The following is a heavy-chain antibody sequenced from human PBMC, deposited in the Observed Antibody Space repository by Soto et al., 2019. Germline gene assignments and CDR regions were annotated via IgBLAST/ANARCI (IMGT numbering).Heavy chain of an antibody. CDR3: AREYCISTSCSLNWFDP. CDR2: IYHSGST. V-gene: IGHV4-30-2*01. CDR1: DGSISSGGYS. Sequence: PSETLSLTCAVSDGSISSGGYSWSWIRQPPGKGLEWIGYIYHSGSTYYNPSLKSRVTISVDRSKKQFSLKLSSVTAADTAVYYCAREYCISTSCSLNWFDPWGQGTLVTVSS. J-gene: IGHJ5*02. D-gene: IGHD2-2*01.